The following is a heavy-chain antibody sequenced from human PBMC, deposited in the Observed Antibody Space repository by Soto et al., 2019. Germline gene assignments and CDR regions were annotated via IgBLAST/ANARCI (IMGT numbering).Heavy chain of an antibody. CDR3: AREWHEWDLDPRVAFDV. CDR1: GYTFTYYA. CDR2: INGDNGNT. D-gene: IGHD1-26*01. J-gene: IGHJ3*01. V-gene: IGHV1-3*01. Sequence: QVQLVQSGAEVKRPGASVKVSCRTSGYTFTYYALHWVRQAPGQRLEWMGWINGDNGNTKYSQTFQGRVTITRDTSASTAYMELSSLTSEDTAVYYCAREWHEWDLDPRVAFDVWGQGTMVTVSS.